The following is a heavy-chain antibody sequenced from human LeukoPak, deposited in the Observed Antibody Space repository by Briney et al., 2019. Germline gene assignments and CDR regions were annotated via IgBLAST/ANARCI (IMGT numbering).Heavy chain of an antibody. Sequence: PGGSLTLSCAASGFTFSSTYMSWVRQAPGKGLEWVSDIYSGGSTYYADSVKGRFTISRDNSKNTLYLQKNSLRAEDTAVYYCARDRLYSSSSEDYWGQGTLVTVSS. CDR1: GFTFSSTY. D-gene: IGHD6-6*01. CDR3: ARDRLYSSSSEDY. J-gene: IGHJ4*02. V-gene: IGHV3-53*01. CDR2: IYSGGST.